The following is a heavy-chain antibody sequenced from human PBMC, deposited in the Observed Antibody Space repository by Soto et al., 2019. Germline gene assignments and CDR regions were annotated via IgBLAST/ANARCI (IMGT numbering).Heavy chain of an antibody. CDR3: ARDKDAYCGGDGLILGMDV. J-gene: IGHJ6*02. Sequence: QVQLVQSGAEVKKPGSSVKVSCKASGGTFSSYAISWVRQAPGQGLEWMGGIIPIFGTANYAQKFQGRVTITADKSTSTAYMELSSLRSEDTAVYYCARDKDAYCGGDGLILGMDVWGQGTTVTVSS. CDR1: GGTFSSYA. V-gene: IGHV1-69*06. D-gene: IGHD2-21*02. CDR2: IIPIFGTA.